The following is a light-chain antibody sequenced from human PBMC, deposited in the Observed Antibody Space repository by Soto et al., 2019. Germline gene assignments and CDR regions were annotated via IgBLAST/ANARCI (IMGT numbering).Light chain of an antibody. CDR2: GGS. Sequence: EIVLTQSPGTLSLSPGETATLSCRASQTLADIFLVWYQQKPGQAPRLLISGGSNRAAGIPDRFRGSGSGTDFTLTISRLEPEDFAVYYCQQYDSSPPYTFGQGTNLEIK. V-gene: IGKV3-20*01. CDR3: QQYDSSPPYT. J-gene: IGKJ2*01. CDR1: QTLADIF.